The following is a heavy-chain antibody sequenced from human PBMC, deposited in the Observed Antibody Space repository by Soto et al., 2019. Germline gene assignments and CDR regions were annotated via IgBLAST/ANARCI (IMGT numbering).Heavy chain of an antibody. D-gene: IGHD3-10*01. CDR2: VYPGDTDT. CDR3: ASFGSGANYHTLVV. CDR1: GYDFTSYW. V-gene: IGHV5-51*01. Sequence: GESLKISCKASGYDFTSYWIGWVRQMPGKGLELMGIVYPGDTDTKYSPSFQGQVTISGDKSITTPYLPWNSLKASDTPLYYWASFGSGANYHTLVVGGKGERVTFPS. J-gene: IGHJ6*04.